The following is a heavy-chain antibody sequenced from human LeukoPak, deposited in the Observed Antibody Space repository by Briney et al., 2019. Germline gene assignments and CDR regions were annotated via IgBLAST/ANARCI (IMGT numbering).Heavy chain of an antibody. CDR1: GFTFSSYG. CDR3: AKEMQDIVLMVYAIREYYFDY. D-gene: IGHD2-8*01. Sequence: GGSLRLSCAASGFTFSSYGMSWVRQAPGKGLEWVAVISYDGSNKYYADSVKGRFTISRDNSKNTLYLQMNSLRAEDTAVYYCAKEMQDIVLMVYAIREYYFDYWCQGTLVTVSS. J-gene: IGHJ4*02. V-gene: IGHV3-30*18. CDR2: ISYDGSNK.